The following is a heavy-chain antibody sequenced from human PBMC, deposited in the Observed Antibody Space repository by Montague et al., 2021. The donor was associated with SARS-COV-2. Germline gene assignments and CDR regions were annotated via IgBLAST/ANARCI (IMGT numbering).Heavy chain of an antibody. CDR2: INIDGRTT. V-gene: IGHV3-74*01. CDR1: GFTFSSRR. D-gene: IGHD2-15*01. J-gene: IGHJ4*02. CDR3: STVGLSDCGGSGCYPGDY. Sequence: SLRLSCAATGFTFSSRRMHWDRQAPGKGLVWVSHINIDGRTTAYADSVKGRFTISRDNAKNTLYLQMSSLRADDTAVYYCSTVGLSDCGGSGCYPGDYWGQGSLVTVSS.